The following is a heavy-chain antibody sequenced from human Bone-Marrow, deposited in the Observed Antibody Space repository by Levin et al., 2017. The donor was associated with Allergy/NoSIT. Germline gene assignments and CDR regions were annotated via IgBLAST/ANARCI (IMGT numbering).Heavy chain of an antibody. CDR1: GFSVSSNS. CDR3: AKSPATRNWYFDL. Sequence: SGESLKISCAASGFSVSSNSMTWVRHTPGKGLEWVSTKDIIGTTYYADSVRGRFTIARDSSTNMVYLQMNNLRPEDTAVYYCAKSPATRNWYFDLWGRGTLVTVSS. CDR2: KDIIGTT. V-gene: IGHV3-53*01. D-gene: IGHD1-1*01. J-gene: IGHJ2*01.